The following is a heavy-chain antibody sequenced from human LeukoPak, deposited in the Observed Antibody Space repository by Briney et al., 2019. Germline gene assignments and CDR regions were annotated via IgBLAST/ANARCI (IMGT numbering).Heavy chain of an antibody. V-gene: IGHV3-21*01. CDR1: GFTFSSYS. CDR2: ISSSSSYI. D-gene: IGHD3-10*01. CDR3: ARDYGSGSYYFDY. J-gene: IGHJ4*02. Sequence: GGSLRLSCAASGFTFSSYSMNWVRQAPGKGLEWVSSISSSSSYIYYADSVKGRFTISRDNAKSSLYLQMNSLRAEDTAVYYCARDYGSGSYYFDYWGQGTLVTVSS.